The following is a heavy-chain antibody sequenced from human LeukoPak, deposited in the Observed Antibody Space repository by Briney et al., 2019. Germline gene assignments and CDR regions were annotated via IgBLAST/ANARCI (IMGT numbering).Heavy chain of an antibody. D-gene: IGHD3-10*01. CDR3: ARHRMGGAFDI. CDR2: ISSSGSTI. V-gene: IGHV3-48*03. J-gene: IGHJ3*02. CDR1: GFTFSSYE. Sequence: GGSLRLSCAASGFTFSSYEMNWVRQAPGKGLEWVSYISSSGSTIYYADSVKGRFTISRDNAKNSLYLQMNSLRAEDTAVYYCARHRMGGAFDIWGQGKMVTVSS.